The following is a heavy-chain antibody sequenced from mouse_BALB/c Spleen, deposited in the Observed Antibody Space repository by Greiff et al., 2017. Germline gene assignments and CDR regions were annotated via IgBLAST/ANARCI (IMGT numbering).Heavy chain of an antibody. V-gene: IGHV1-14*01. J-gene: IGHJ2*01. CDR2: INPYNDGT. CDR1: GYTFTSYV. Sequence: EVHLVESGPELVKPGASLKMSCTASGYTFTSYVMHWVKQEPGQGLEWIGYINPYNDGTKYNEKFKGKATLTSDKSTSTAYLELSSLTSEDSAVYCGTRTPSCGYYDYWGQGTALTVSS. CDR3: TRTPSCGYYDY. D-gene: IGHD2-3*01.